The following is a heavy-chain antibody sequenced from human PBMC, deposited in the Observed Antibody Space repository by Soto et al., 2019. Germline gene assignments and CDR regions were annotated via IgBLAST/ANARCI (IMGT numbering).Heavy chain of an antibody. D-gene: IGHD1-26*01. V-gene: IGHV4-39*01. CDR2: IYYSGST. CDR1: GGSISSSSYY. Sequence: QLQLQESGPGLVKPSETLSLTCTVSGGSISSSSYYWGWIRQPPGKGLEWIGSIYYSGSTYYNPSHKSRVTISVDTSKNQFSLKLSSVTAADTAVYYCARRRVYSGSYPDAFDIWGQGTMVTVSS. J-gene: IGHJ3*02. CDR3: ARRRVYSGSYPDAFDI.